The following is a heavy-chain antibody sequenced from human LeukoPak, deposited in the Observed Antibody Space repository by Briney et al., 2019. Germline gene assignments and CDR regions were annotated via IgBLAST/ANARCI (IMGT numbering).Heavy chain of an antibody. D-gene: IGHD2-2*01. CDR1: VGSFSGFY. J-gene: IGHJ4*02. CDR2: INHSRST. Sequence: SYTLSVTCAVYVGSFSGFYWSWIRQSPGNALEWIGEINHSRSTNYIPSLKSRVTVSVGTSKNQFSLRLTSVTAADTAVYYCARGRTGYCTSVGCSHFDYWGQGTLVTVSA. V-gene: IGHV4-34*01. CDR3: ARGRTGYCTSVGCSHFDY.